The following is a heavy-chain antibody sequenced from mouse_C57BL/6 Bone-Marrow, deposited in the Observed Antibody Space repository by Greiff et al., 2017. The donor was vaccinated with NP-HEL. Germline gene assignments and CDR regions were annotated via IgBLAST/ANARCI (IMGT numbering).Heavy chain of an antibody. CDR1: GYTFTSYW. Sequence: VQLQQPGAELVRPGSSVKLSCKASGYTFTSYWMDWVKQRPGQGLEWIGNIYPSDSETHYNQKFKDKATLTVDKSSSTAYMQLSSLTSEDSAVYYCARSRGYGYDWFAYWGQGTLVTVSA. CDR3: ARSRGYGYDWFAY. D-gene: IGHD2-2*01. CDR2: IYPSDSET. J-gene: IGHJ3*01. V-gene: IGHV1-61*01.